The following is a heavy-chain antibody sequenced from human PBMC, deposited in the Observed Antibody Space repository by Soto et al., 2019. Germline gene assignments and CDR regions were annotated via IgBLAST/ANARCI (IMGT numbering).Heavy chain of an antibody. CDR1: GFTFSSYA. CDR2: ISYDGSNK. Sequence: ESGGGVVQPGRSLRLSCAASGFTFSSYAMHWVRQAPGKGLEWVAVISYDGSNKYYADSVKGRFTISRDNSKNTLYLQMNSLRAEDTAVYYCARSEYSSSCYDYWGQGTLVTVSS. V-gene: IGHV3-30-3*01. J-gene: IGHJ4*02. CDR3: ARSEYSSSCYDY. D-gene: IGHD6-13*01.